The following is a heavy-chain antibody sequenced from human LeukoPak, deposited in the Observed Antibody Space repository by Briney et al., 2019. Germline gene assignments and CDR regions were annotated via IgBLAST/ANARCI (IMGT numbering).Heavy chain of an antibody. V-gene: IGHV3-23*01. Sequence: GGSLRLSCAASGFTFSTYAMSWVHQAPGKGLDWVSTISDGGSDTHYADSVKGRFTISRDNSKNTVYLQINSLRAEDTAVYYCAKALYGDYGRFDYWGQGTLVTVSS. CDR1: GFTFSTYA. J-gene: IGHJ4*02. CDR2: ISDGGSDT. D-gene: IGHD4-17*01. CDR3: AKALYGDYGRFDY.